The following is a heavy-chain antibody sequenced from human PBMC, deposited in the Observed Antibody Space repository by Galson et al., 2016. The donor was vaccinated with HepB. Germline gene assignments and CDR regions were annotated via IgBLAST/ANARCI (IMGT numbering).Heavy chain of an antibody. CDR1: GFTFRSYI. V-gene: IGHV3-21*01. CDR3: ARDRGSGYLDAFDI. J-gene: IGHJ3*02. D-gene: IGHD3-22*01. CDR2: ISSGSAYK. Sequence: SLRLSCAVSGFTFRSYIMNWVRQAPGKGLEWVASISSGSAYKYYAESMKGRFTISRDSAKQSLYLQMSSLRAEDTAVYYCARDRGSGYLDAFDIWGQGTMVTVSS.